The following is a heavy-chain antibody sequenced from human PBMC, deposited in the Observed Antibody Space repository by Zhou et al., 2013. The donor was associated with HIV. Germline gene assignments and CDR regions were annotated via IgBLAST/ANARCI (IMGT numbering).Heavy chain of an antibody. D-gene: IGHD2-15*01. V-gene: IGHV1-69*04. J-gene: IGHJ4*02. Sequence: QVQLVQSGAEVKKPGSSVKVSCKASGGTFSSYAISWVRQAPGQGLEWMGRIIPILGIANYAQKFQGRVTITADKSTSTAYMELSSLRSEDTAVYYCASCSGGSCNFDYWGQGTLGHRLL. CDR2: IIPILGIA. CDR1: GGTFSSYA. CDR3: ASCSGGSCNFDY.